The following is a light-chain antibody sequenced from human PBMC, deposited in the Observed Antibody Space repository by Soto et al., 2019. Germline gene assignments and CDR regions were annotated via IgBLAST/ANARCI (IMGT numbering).Light chain of an antibody. CDR2: AVS. CDR1: SSDVGGYNH. Sequence: QSALTQPASVSGSPGQSITISCTGTSSDVGGYNHVSWYQHSPGKAPKLILFAVSDRPSGVSHRFAGSKSGNTASLTIARLHAEDEADYYCCSYTRLSTVVFGGGTKRTVL. CDR3: CSYTRLSTVV. J-gene: IGLJ3*02. V-gene: IGLV2-14*01.